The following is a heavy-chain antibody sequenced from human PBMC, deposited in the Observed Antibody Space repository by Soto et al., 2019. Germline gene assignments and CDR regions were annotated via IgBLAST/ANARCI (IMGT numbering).Heavy chain of an antibody. CDR1: GFSLSSSGVA. CDR3: VRTLTGTPGFARFYYYYGVDV. D-gene: IGHD3-9*01. Sequence: QITLKESGPALIKPTQTLTLTCTFSGFSLSSSGVAVGWIRQSPGKAPEWLALIYWNDDKRYSPSLKSRLTVTKDTSTKQVVLTLANMDPVDTATYYCVRTLTGTPGFARFYYYYGVDVWGPGTTVTVSS. V-gene: IGHV2-5*01. J-gene: IGHJ6*02. CDR2: IYWNDDK.